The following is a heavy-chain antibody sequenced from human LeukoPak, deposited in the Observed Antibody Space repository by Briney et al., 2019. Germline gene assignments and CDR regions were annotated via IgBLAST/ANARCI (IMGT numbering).Heavy chain of an antibody. CDR3: GRDLAGYTYAIDY. Sequence: GGSLRLSCAASGFTFSSHNMHWVRQAPGKGLEWVAFVHHDENTKSSADSVKGRFTLSRDNSKSTVYLQMNSLRPEDTAVYYCGRDLAGYTYAIDYWGQGALVTVSS. CDR2: VHHDENTK. D-gene: IGHD5-18*01. J-gene: IGHJ4*02. V-gene: IGHV3-30*02. CDR1: GFTFSSHN.